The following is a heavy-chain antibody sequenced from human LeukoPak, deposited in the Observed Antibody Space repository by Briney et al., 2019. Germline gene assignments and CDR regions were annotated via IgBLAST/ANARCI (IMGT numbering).Heavy chain of an antibody. V-gene: IGHV1-2*06. CDR1: GYTFTGYY. Sequence: ASVKVSCKASGYTFTGYYMHWVRQAPGQGLEWMGRINPNSGGTNYAQKFQGRVTMTRDTSISTPYMELSRLRSDDTAVYYCAREPMIVVVITLDALDIWGQGTMVTVSS. CDR3: AREPMIVVVITLDALDI. CDR2: INPNSGGT. J-gene: IGHJ3*02. D-gene: IGHD3-22*01.